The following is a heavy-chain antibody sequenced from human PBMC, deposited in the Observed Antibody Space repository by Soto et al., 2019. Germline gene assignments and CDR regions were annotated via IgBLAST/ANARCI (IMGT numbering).Heavy chain of an antibody. Sequence: QVQLVQSGAEVKKPGASVKVSCKTSGYTFTNYDINWVRQATGQGLEWMGWTNPKSGYTGSAQKFQGRVTMTRDSSRSTSYTELQSLTSEDTPVYYCARPAGDLDYWGQGTLITVSS. J-gene: IGHJ4*02. V-gene: IGHV1-8*01. CDR2: TNPKSGYT. D-gene: IGHD4-17*01. CDR1: GYTFTNYD. CDR3: ARPAGDLDY.